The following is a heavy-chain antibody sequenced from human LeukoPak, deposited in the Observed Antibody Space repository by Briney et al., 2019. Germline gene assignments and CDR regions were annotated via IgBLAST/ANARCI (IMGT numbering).Heavy chain of an antibody. D-gene: IGHD4-17*01. CDR3: ARGSKSHGDYIRSRIHYFDY. Sequence: PGGSLRLSCAASGFTFSRYSMNWVRQPPGKGLEWVAVISYDGSNKYYADSVKGRFTISRDNSKNTLYLQMNSLRAEDTAVYYCARGSKSHGDYIRSRIHYFDYWGQGTLVTVSS. J-gene: IGHJ4*02. CDR1: GFTFSRYS. V-gene: IGHV3-30*03. CDR2: ISYDGSNK.